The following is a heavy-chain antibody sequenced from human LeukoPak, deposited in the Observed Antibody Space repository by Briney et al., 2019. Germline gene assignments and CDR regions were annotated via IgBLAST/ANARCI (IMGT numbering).Heavy chain of an antibody. D-gene: IGHD3-10*01. CDR3: ARVIRRMLRGVIVYNWFDP. V-gene: IGHV1-24*01. CDR1: GYTLTELS. J-gene: IGHJ5*02. CDR2: FDPEDGET. Sequence: ASVKVSCKVSGYTLTELSMHWVRQAPGKGLEWMGGFDPEDGETIYAQKFQGRVTMTEDTSTDTAYMELSSLRSEDTAVYYCARVIRRMLRGVIVYNWFDPWGQGTPVIVSS.